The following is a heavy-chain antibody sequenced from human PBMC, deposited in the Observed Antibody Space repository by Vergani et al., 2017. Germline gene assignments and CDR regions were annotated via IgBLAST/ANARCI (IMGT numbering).Heavy chain of an antibody. CDR2: ISWNSDSI. CDR1: GFTFDDYA. Sequence: EVQLVESGGGLVQPGRSLRLSCAASGFTFDDYAMHWVRQAPGKGLEWVSGISWNSDSIGYADSVKGRFTISRDNAKNSLYLQMNSLRAEATAVYYCARGKDYYDSSGYPSRDAFDIGGQGTMVTVSS. D-gene: IGHD3-22*01. V-gene: IGHV3-9*01. J-gene: IGHJ3*02. CDR3: ARGKDYYDSSGYPSRDAFDI.